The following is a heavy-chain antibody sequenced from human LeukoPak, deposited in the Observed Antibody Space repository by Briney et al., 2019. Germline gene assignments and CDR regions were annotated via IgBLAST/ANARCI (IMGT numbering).Heavy chain of an antibody. CDR1: GYTFTSCG. J-gene: IGHJ4*02. CDR2: ITTGRGET. CDR3: ARGGQQWRGGNYFDS. Sequence: GASVKVSCKASGYTFTSCGISWVRQAPGQGLEWMGWITTGRGETRYSQDFQRRITLTRDKSANTVYMDLSDLTSEDTAVYYCARGGQQWRGGNYFDSWGQGTLVAVSS. D-gene: IGHD6-19*01. V-gene: IGHV1-8*03.